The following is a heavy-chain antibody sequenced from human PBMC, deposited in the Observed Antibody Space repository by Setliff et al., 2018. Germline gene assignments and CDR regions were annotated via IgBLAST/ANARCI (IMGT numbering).Heavy chain of an antibody. CDR2: ISTSGST. CDR3: ARDQWVRSPPLYFSYSMDV. Sequence: PSETLSLTCTVSGGSIINSYYWSWIRRPAGKGLEWIGRISTSGSTNYNPSLKSRVTVSLDTSKNQFSLKLTSVTAADTAVYYCARDQWVRSPPLYFSYSMDVWGQGTTVTVSS. CDR1: GGSIINSYY. J-gene: IGHJ6*02. V-gene: IGHV4-4*07. D-gene: IGHD5-12*01.